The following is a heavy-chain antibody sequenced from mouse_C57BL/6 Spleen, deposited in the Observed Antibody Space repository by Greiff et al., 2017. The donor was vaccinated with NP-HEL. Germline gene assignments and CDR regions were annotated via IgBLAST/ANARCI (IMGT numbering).Heavy chain of an antibody. Sequence: EVQLQQSGPELVKPGASVKISCKASGYTFTDYYMNWVKQSHGKSLEWIGDINPNNGGTSYNQKFKGKATLTADKSSSTAYMQLNSLTSEDSAVYFCANYYGSSYGAMDYWGQGTSVTVSS. D-gene: IGHD1-1*01. CDR1: GYTFTDYY. CDR2: INPNNGGT. J-gene: IGHJ4*01. CDR3: ANYYGSSYGAMDY. V-gene: IGHV1-26*01.